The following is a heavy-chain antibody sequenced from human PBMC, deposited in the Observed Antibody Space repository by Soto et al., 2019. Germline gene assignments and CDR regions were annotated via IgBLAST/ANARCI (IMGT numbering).Heavy chain of an antibody. CDR3: ARVERGTATTVVDAFDI. V-gene: IGHV4-34*01. J-gene: IGHJ3*02. Sequence: QVQLQQWGAGLLKPSETLSLTCAVYGGSVNSGNYYWSWIRQPPGKGLEWIGEMSHNGETHFNPPHKCRVTLSVEMSKNQFSLKMSSVTAADTALYYCARVERGTATTVVDAFDIWGPGTLVTVSS. D-gene: IGHD1-1*01. CDR1: GGSVNSGNYY. CDR2: MSHNGET.